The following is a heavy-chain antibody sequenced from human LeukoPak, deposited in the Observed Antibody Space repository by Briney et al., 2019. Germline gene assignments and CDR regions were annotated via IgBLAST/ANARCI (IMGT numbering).Heavy chain of an antibody. D-gene: IGHD3-16*01. CDR3: AREIGVNWFDP. CDR2: IYTSGST. CDR1: GGSISSGSYY. J-gene: IGHJ5*02. V-gene: IGHV4-61*02. Sequence: SETLSLTCTVSGGSISSGSYYWSWIRQPAGKGLEWIGRIYTSGSTNYNPSLKSRVTISVDTSKNQFSLKLSSVTAADTAVYYCAREIGVNWFDPWGQGILVTVSS.